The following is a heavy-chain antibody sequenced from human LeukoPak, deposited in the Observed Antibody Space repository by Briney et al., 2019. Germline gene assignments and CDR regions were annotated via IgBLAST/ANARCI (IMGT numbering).Heavy chain of an antibody. D-gene: IGHD3-10*01. CDR2: IIPIFGTA. Sequence: ASVKVSCKASGGTFSSYAISWGRQAPGQGLEWMGGIIPIFGTANYAQKFQGRVTITADESTSTAYMELSSLRGEDTAVYYCARFSTSGVTNDYWGQGTLVTVSS. CDR3: ARFSTSGVTNDY. J-gene: IGHJ4*02. CDR1: GGTFSSYA. V-gene: IGHV1-69*01.